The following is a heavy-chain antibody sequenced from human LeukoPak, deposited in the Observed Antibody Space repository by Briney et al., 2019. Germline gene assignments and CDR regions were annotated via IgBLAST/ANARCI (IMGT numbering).Heavy chain of an antibody. D-gene: IGHD2-15*01. CDR1: GSTFTSYG. J-gene: IGHJ5*02. CDR2: ISAYNGNT. V-gene: IGHV1-18*01. Sequence: ASVKVSCKASGSTFTSYGISWVRQAPGQGLEWMGWISAYNGNTNYAQKLQGRVTMTTDTSTSTAYMELRSLRSDDTAVYYCARSPLGYCSGGSCYPGGNWFDPWGQGTLVTVSS. CDR3: ARSPLGYCSGGSCYPGGNWFDP.